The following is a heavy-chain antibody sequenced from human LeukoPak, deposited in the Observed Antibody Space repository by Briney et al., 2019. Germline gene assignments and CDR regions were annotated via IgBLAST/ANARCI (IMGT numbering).Heavy chain of an antibody. V-gene: IGHV3-48*03. Sequence: PGGSLRLSCAASGFTFSSYEMHWVRQAPGKGLEWVSYISSSDSTIYYADSVKGRFTISRDNAENSLYVQMNSLRAEDTAVYYCARDYGGSSPFDYWGQGTLVTVSS. CDR1: GFTFSSYE. CDR3: ARDYGGSSPFDY. CDR2: ISSSDSTI. D-gene: IGHD4-23*01. J-gene: IGHJ4*02.